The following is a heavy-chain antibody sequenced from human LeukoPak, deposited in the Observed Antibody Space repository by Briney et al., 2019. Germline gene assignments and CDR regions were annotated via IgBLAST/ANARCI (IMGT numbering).Heavy chain of an antibody. Sequence: SEPLSLTCTVSGDSISSHNYWGWIRQPPGRGLEWIASFYYSGNTYYNPSLRSRVTVSIDTSKNQFSLNLSSVTAADAAVYYCARLRVADGTALDYWGQGTLVTVSS. CDR1: GDSISSHNY. CDR3: ARLRVADGTALDY. CDR2: FYYSGNT. J-gene: IGHJ4*02. D-gene: IGHD6-13*01. V-gene: IGHV4-39*01.